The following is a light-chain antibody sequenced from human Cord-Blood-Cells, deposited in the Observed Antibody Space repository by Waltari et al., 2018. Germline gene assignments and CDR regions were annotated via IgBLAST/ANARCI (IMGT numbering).Light chain of an antibody. J-gene: IGLJ2*01. CDR2: VKSDVNH. CDR1: SEHSTYT. Sequence: LPVLTQSPSASALLGASIKLTCTLSSEHSTYTIEWYQQRPRRSPQYILKVKSDVNHYKGDRVPDRLLRSSSGADRYRTFSYLLSDDEAEYHCGESHTIDGQVGCAVFGGETKLTVL. CDR3: GESHTIDGQVGCAV. V-gene: IGLV4-3*01.